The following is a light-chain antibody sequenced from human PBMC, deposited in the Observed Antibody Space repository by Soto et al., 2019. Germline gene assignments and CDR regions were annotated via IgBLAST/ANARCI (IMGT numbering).Light chain of an antibody. CDR1: QSVDNY. J-gene: IGKJ4*01. CDR3: QERSNWPT. CDR2: DTS. V-gene: IGKV3-11*01. Sequence: EIVLTQSPATLSLSPGETATLSCRASQSVDNYLVWYQQRPGQAPRLLIYDTSNRATGIPDRFSGSGSGTDFTLTISSLEPEDFAVYYCQERSNWPTFGGGTKV.